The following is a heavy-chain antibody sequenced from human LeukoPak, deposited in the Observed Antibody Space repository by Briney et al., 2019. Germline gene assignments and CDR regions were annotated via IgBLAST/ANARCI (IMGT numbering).Heavy chain of an antibody. V-gene: IGHV4-39*01. CDR2: IYYSGTT. Sequence: SETLSLTCTVSGGSLSSSYLWGWIRQPPGKGLEWIGTIYYSGTTYYNPSLKSRVTISVDTSKKQFSLELRSVTAADTAVYYCARHRTPSGYRMTSPYYYFDYWGQGTLVTVSS. CDR1: GGSLSSSYL. D-gene: IGHD3-3*01. J-gene: IGHJ4*02. CDR3: ARHRTPSGYRMTSPYYYFDY.